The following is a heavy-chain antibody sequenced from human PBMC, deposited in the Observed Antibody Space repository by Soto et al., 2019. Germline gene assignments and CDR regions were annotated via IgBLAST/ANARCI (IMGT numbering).Heavy chain of an antibody. CDR3: ARDRGWLQFLYWFDP. CDR1: GYTFTGYY. CDR2: INPNSGGT. Sequence: QVQLVQSGAEVKKPGASVKVSCKASGYTFTGYYMHWVRQAPGQGLEWMGWINPNSGGTNYAQKFQGRVTMTRDTSISTAYMELSRLRSDDTAVYYCARDRGWLQFLYWFDPWGQGTLVTVSS. J-gene: IGHJ5*02. D-gene: IGHD5-12*01. V-gene: IGHV1-2*02.